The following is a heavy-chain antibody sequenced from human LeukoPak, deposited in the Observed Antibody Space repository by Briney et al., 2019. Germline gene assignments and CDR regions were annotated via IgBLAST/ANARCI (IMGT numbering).Heavy chain of an antibody. Sequence: ETLSLTCTVSGGSISSSSYYWGWICQPPGKGLEWIGGIYYSGSTYFNPSLKSRVTISVDTSKNQFSLKLSSVTAADTAVYYCARITVYSSSWYGYMNFDYWGQGTLVTVSS. J-gene: IGHJ4*02. CDR3: ARITVYSSSWYGYMNFDY. CDR2: IYYSGST. CDR1: GGSISSSSYY. D-gene: IGHD6-13*01. V-gene: IGHV4-39*01.